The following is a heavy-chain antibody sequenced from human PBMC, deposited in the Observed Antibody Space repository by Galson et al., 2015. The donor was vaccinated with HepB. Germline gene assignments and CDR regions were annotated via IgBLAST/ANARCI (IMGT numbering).Heavy chain of an antibody. D-gene: IGHD3-22*01. J-gene: IGHJ3*02. V-gene: IGHV5-10-1*01. CDR3: ARGGYDSSGHHAFDI. CDR2: IDPSDSYT. CDR1: GYSFTSYW. Sequence: QSGAEVKKPGESLRISCKGSGYSFTSYWISWVRQMPGKGLEWMGRIDPSDSYTNYSPSFQGHVTISADKSISTAYLQWSSLKASDTAMYYCARGGYDSSGHHAFDIWGQGTMVTVSS.